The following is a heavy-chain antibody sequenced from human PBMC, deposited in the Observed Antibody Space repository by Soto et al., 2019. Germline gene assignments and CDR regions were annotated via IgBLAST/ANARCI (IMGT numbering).Heavy chain of an antibody. V-gene: IGHV3-21*01. CDR1: GFTFSSYS. D-gene: IGHD6-13*01. CDR3: ARVHSSSHTPGGNYYYYGMDV. Sequence: GGSLRLSCAASGFTFSSYSMNWVRQAPGKGLEWVSSISSSSSYIYYADSVKGRFTISRDNAKNSLYLQMNSLRAEDTAVYYCARVHSSSHTPGGNYYYYGMDVWGQGTTVTVSS. CDR2: ISSSSSYI. J-gene: IGHJ6*02.